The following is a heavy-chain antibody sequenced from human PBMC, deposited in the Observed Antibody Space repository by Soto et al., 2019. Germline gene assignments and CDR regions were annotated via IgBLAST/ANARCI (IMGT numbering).Heavy chain of an antibody. Sequence: QVQLVESGGGVVQPGRSLRLSCVASGFTFRSYVMYWVHQAPGKGLEWVAVISYDGNNKYYADSVKGRFTISRDNSKNTLYLQMNSLRAEDTAVYYCARAGCDGGSCYTLVGLRYGMDVWGQGTTVTVSS. V-gene: IGHV3-30-3*01. CDR3: ARAGCDGGSCYTLVGLRYGMDV. D-gene: IGHD2-15*01. CDR1: GFTFRSYV. J-gene: IGHJ6*02. CDR2: ISYDGNNK.